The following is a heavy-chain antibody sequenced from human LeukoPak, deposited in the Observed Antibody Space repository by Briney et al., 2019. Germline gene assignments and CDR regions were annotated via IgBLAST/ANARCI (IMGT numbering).Heavy chain of an antibody. CDR1: GFTFSSYA. CDR2: ISGSGGST. V-gene: IGHV3-23*01. J-gene: IGHJ4*02. D-gene: IGHD4-17*01. Sequence: GGSLRLSCAASGFTFSSYAMSWVRQAPVKGLEWVSAISGSGGSTYYADSVKGRFTISRDNSKNTLYLQMNSLRAEDTAVYYCANPIRGRNYGDYFDYWGQGTLVTVSS. CDR3: ANPIRGRNYGDYFDY.